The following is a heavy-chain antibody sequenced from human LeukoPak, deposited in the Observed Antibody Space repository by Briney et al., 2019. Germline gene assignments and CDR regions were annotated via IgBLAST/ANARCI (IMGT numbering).Heavy chain of an antibody. CDR2: ISEWCVT. D-gene: IGHD2/OR15-2a*01. J-gene: IGHJ4*02. CDR1: GFTFSFYT. V-gene: IGHV3-23*01. Sequence: GGSVRLSCGRSGFTFSFYTVNWVRQAPGKGLEWVAGISEWCVTNYENSVKGRFTISRQKSVNTVYLQMNRMRAEDKAVYFCAKRGIVIRGLLVIGFHKEAYYFDYWGRGILVTVSS. CDR3: AKRGIVIRGLLVIGFHKEAYYFDY.